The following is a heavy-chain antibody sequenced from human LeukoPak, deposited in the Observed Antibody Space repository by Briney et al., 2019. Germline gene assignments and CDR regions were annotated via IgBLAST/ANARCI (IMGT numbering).Heavy chain of an antibody. V-gene: IGHV3-48*04. CDR1: GFTFSDYS. Sequence: GGSLRLSCAASGFTFSDYSMNWVRQAPGKGLEWISWVGISSGNTKYADSVRGRFTISGDNAKNSLYLQMNSLRAEDTAVYYCARTWGFVDYWGQGTLVTVSS. J-gene: IGHJ4*02. CDR3: ARTWGFVDY. CDR2: VGISSGNT. D-gene: IGHD7-27*01.